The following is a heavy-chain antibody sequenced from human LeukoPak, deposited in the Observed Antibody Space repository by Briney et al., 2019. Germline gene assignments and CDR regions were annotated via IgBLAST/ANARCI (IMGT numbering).Heavy chain of an antibody. CDR2: VIPNSGNT. Sequence: ASVKVSCKASGYTFTSYDINWVRQATGQGLEWMGWVIPNSGNTDFAQKFQGRLTITRETSISTAYMELSSLGSEDTAVYYCARLGAYRQFDLWGRGTRVTVSS. J-gene: IGHJ2*01. CDR3: ARLGAYRQFDL. V-gene: IGHV1-8*02. CDR1: GYTFTSYD. D-gene: IGHD1-14*01.